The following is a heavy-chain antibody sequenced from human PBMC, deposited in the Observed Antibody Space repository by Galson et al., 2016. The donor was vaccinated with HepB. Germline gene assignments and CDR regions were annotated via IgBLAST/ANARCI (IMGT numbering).Heavy chain of an antibody. CDR1: GFTFSLSG. CDR3: TRYYDILTGYYASDY. CDR2: MWNDAKSK. Sequence: SLRLSCAASGFTFSLSGMHRVRQAPGKGLEWVAIMWNDAKSKYYADSVQGRFTISRDNAKNTLYLQMNSLRAEDTAVYYCTRYYDILTGYYASDYWGQGTLVTVSS. D-gene: IGHD3-9*01. J-gene: IGHJ4*02. V-gene: IGHV3-33*03.